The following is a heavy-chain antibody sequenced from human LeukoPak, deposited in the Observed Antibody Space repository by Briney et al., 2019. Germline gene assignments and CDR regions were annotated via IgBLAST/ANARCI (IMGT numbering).Heavy chain of an antibody. Sequence: KPSETLSLTCTVSGGSISSYYWSWIRQPPGKGLEWIGYIYTSGSTNYNPSLKSRVTISVDTSKNQFSLKLSSVTAADTAVYYCARCYYDFWSGYYTPSHMDVWGKGTTVTVSS. CDR1: GGSISSYY. CDR3: ARCYYDFWSGYYTPSHMDV. CDR2: IYTSGST. D-gene: IGHD3-3*01. V-gene: IGHV4-4*09. J-gene: IGHJ6*03.